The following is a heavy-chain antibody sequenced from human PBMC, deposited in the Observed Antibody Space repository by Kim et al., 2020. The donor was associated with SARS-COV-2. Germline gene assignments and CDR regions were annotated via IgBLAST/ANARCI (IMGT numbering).Heavy chain of an antibody. CDR2: IYSGGST. D-gene: IGHD3-10*01. CDR3: AREVRYGSGSYYTYYYGMDV. Sequence: GGSLRLSCAASGFTVSSNYMSWVRQAPGKGLEWASVIYSGGSTYYADPVKGRFTISRDNSKNTLYLQMNSLRAEDTAVYYCAREVRYGSGSYYTYYYGMDVWGQGTTVTVSS. V-gene: IGHV3-53*01. J-gene: IGHJ6*02. CDR1: GFTVSSNY.